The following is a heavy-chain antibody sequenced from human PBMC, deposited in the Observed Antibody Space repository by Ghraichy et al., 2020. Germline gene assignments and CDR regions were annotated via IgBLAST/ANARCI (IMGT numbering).Heavy chain of an antibody. CDR2: ISASSGNT. D-gene: IGHD6-13*01. V-gene: IGHV3-23*01. CDR1: GSTFSSTP. Sequence: GGSLRLSCAASGSTFSSTPMTWVRQAPGKGLEWVSSISASSGNTYYADSVKGRFTISRDNSRNSLYLQMNGLRAEDTAIYYCAKIVIAGGTACWGQGTQVTVSS. CDR3: AKIVIAGGTAC. J-gene: IGHJ4*02.